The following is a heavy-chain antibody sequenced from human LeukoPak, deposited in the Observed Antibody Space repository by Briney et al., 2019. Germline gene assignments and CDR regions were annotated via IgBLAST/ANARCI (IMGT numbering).Heavy chain of an antibody. CDR1: GFTFSSYD. CDR2: ILYDGSNK. Sequence: GGSLRLSCAVSGFTFSSYDMHWARQAPGKGLEWVAVILYDGSNKYYADSVKGRFTISRDNCKNTLYLQMNSLRGEDTAVYYCARSGVGPFDYWGQGTLVTVSS. V-gene: IGHV3-30*04. D-gene: IGHD3-10*01. J-gene: IGHJ4*02. CDR3: ARSGVGPFDY.